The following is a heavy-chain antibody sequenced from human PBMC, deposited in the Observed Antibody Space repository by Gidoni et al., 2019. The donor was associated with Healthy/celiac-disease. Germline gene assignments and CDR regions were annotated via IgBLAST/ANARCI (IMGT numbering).Heavy chain of an antibody. J-gene: IGHJ6*02. CDR3: ATYTIFGVVSYYYYYYGMDV. CDR1: GYTLTDLC. V-gene: IGHV1-24*01. CDR2: FEPEDSET. Sequence: QVQLVQSGAEVKKPGASVKVSCKVSGYTLTDLCMHWVRQAPGKGLEWMGGFEPEDSETIYAQKFQGRVTMTEDTSTDTAYMELSSLRSEDTAVYYCATYTIFGVVSYYYYYYGMDVWGQGTTVTVSS. D-gene: IGHD3-3*01.